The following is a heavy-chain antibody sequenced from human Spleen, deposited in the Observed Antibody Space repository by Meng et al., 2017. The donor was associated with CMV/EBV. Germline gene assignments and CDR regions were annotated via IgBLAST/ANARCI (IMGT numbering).Heavy chain of an antibody. J-gene: IGHJ5*02. CDR1: GYTFTSYG. D-gene: IGHD1-26*01. Sequence: ASVKVSCKASGYTFTSYGIIWVRQAPGQGLEWMGWISAYTGNTNYAQKFQGRVTMTTDTSTSTAYMGLRSLRSDDTAVYYCARDGVGWELFSGGSVLRRRNWFDPWGQGTLVTVSS. CDR2: ISAYTGNT. CDR3: ARDGVGWELFSGGSVLRRRNWFDP. V-gene: IGHV1-18*01.